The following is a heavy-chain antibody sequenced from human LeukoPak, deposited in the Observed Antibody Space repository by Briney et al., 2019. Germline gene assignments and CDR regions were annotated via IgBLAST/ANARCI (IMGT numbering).Heavy chain of an antibody. V-gene: IGHV4-59*08. J-gene: IGHJ5*02. CDR1: GASIRSHY. CDR2: IFYSGHT. CDR3: ASFGERGWFDP. Sequence: SETLSLTCTVSGASIRSHYWNWIRQPPGKGLEWIGYIFYSGHTNYNPSLKRRVTISVDTYKNEFSLKLTSVTATDTAVYYCASFGERGWFDPWGQGTLVSVSS. D-gene: IGHD3-10*01.